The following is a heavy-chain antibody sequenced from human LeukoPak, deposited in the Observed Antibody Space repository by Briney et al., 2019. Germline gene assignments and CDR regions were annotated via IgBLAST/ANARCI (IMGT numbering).Heavy chain of an antibody. CDR2: IRYDGSNK. CDR3: AKDGGVNIVATILYYYYYMDV. Sequence: PGGSLRLSCAASGFTFNNYGMHWVRQAPGKGLEGVAFIRYDGSNKYYADSVKGRFTISRDNSKNTLYLQMNSLRAEDTAVYYCAKDGGVNIVATILYYYYYMDVWGKGTTVTISS. V-gene: IGHV3-30*02. J-gene: IGHJ6*03. CDR1: GFTFNNYG. D-gene: IGHD5-12*01.